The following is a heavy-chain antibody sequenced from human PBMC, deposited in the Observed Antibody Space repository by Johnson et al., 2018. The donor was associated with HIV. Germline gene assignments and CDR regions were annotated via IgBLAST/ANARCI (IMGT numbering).Heavy chain of an antibody. V-gene: IGHV3-20*04. CDR1: GFTFDDYG. D-gene: IGHD1-26*01. J-gene: IGHJ3*02. Sequence: VQLVESGGDVVQPWRSLRLSCAASGFTFDDYGMSWVRQAPGKGLEWVSGINWNGGSTGYADSVKGRFTISRDNAKNSLYLQMNSLRAEDTALYYCARDRTGGSYPRAFDIWGQGTMVTVSS. CDR2: INWNGGST. CDR3: ARDRTGGSYPRAFDI.